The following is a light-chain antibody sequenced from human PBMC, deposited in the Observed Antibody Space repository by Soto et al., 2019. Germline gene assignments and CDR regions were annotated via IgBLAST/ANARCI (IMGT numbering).Light chain of an antibody. CDR1: RSNIGNNA. V-gene: IGLV1-44*01. Sequence: QSVLTQPPSASGTPGQRVTISCSGSRSNIGNNAVNWYQHLPGTAPKLLMYNNNQRPSGVPDRFSGSKSGTSASLAISGLQSEDEADYYCAIWDDSLNGVVFGGGTKLTVL. J-gene: IGLJ2*01. CDR2: NNN. CDR3: AIWDDSLNGVV.